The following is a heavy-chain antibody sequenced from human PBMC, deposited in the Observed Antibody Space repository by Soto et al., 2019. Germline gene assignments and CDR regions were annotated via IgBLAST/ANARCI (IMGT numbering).Heavy chain of an antibody. J-gene: IGHJ5*02. CDR3: ARVLYYDFWSGYYTGISWFDP. Sequence: SETLSLTCTVSGGSISSYYWSWIRQPPGKGLEWIGYIYYSGSTNYNPSLKSRVTISVDTSKNQFSLKLSSVTAADTAVYYCARVLYYDFWSGYYTGISWFDPWGQGTLVTVSS. D-gene: IGHD3-3*01. V-gene: IGHV4-59*01. CDR1: GGSISSYY. CDR2: IYYSGST.